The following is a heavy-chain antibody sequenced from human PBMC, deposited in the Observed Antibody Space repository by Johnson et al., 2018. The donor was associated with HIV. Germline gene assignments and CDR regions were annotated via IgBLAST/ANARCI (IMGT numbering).Heavy chain of an antibody. CDR2: IKQDGSEK. J-gene: IGHJ3*02. CDR1: GFTFSSYW. V-gene: IGHV3-7*01. Sequence: VYLVESGGGLVQPGGSLRLSCAASGFTFSSYWMSWVRQAPGKGLEWVANIKQDGSEKYYVDSVKGRFTISRDNAKNSLYLQMNSLRAEDTAVYYCARYSGSYLPDAFDIWGQGTMVTVSS. D-gene: IGHD1-26*01. CDR3: ARYSGSYLPDAFDI.